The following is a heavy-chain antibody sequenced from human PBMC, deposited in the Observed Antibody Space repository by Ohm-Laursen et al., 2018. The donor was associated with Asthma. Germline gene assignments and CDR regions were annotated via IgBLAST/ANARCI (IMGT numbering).Heavy chain of an antibody. D-gene: IGHD3-3*01. CDR3: ARDVMEWYWLDFDF. J-gene: IGHJ4*02. V-gene: IGHV3-30-3*01. CDR1: GFTFRSYA. CDR2: GGSYYDGGDK. Sequence: SLRLSCAASGFTFRSYAMHWVRQAPGKGLEWVAVGGSYYDGGDKYYADSVNGRFTVSRDDSKNNLYLQMKSLRPDDTAVYYCARDVMEWYWLDFDFWGQGTLVTVSS.